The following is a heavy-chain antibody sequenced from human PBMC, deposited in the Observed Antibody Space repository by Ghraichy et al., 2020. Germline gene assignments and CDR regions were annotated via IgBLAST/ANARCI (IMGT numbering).Heavy chain of an antibody. J-gene: IGHJ5*02. CDR2: INPGGGST. CDR1: GYTFTSYY. CDR3: ARAVTTVIRDWFDP. V-gene: IGHV1-46*01. Sequence: ASVKVSCKASGYTFTSYYIHWVRQAPGQGLEWMGMINPGGGSTNYAQKFQGRVTMTRDTSTSTVYMELSSLRSEDTAVYYCARAVTTVIRDWFDPWGQGTLATVSS. D-gene: IGHD4-11*01.